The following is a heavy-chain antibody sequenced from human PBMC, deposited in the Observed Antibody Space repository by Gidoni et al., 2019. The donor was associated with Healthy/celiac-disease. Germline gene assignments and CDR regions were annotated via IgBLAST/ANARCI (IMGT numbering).Heavy chain of an antibody. V-gene: IGHV4-4*07. CDR2: IYTSGST. CDR1: VGSISSYY. D-gene: IGHD3-16*02. CDR3: ARDRNTYDYVWGSYRFDAFDI. Sequence: QVQLQESGPGLVKPSATLSLTCTVAVGSISSYYRSWIRQPAGKGLEWIGRIYTSGSTHYNPSLKSRVTMSVDTSKNQFSLKLSSVTAADTAVYYCARDRNTYDYVWGSYRFDAFDIWGQGTMVTVSS. J-gene: IGHJ3*02.